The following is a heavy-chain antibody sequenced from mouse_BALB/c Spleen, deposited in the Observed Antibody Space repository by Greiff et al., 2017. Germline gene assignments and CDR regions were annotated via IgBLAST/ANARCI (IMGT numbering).Heavy chain of an antibody. Sequence: EVQLQQSGPELVKPGASVKMSCKASGYTFTSYVMHWVKQKPGQGLEWIGYINPYNDGTKYNEKFKGKATLTSDKSSSTAYMELSSLTSEDSAVYYCARSESRSTMITTSWFAYWGQGTLVTVSA. CDR2: INPYNDGT. V-gene: IGHV1-14*01. D-gene: IGHD2-4*01. CDR3: ARSESRSTMITTSWFAY. J-gene: IGHJ3*01. CDR1: GYTFTSYV.